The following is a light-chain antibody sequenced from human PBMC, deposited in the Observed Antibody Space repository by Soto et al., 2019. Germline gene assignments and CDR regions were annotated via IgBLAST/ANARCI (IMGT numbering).Light chain of an antibody. CDR2: GNG. CDR3: SSYTSSSTL. J-gene: IGLJ1*01. CDR1: SSNIGANYD. Sequence: QSVLTQPPSVSGAPGQRVALSCTGSSSNIGANYDVHWYHQLPGTAPKLLIFGNGNRPSGVPDRFSASRSGSSASLDITGVQPEDEADYYCSSYTSSSTLFGTGTKVTVL. V-gene: IGLV1-40*01.